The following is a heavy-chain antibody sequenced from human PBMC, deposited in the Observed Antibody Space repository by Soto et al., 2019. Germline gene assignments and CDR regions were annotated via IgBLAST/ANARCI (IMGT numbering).Heavy chain of an antibody. V-gene: IGHV3-30*18. CDR1: GFTFSDYA. CDR2: VSHDGRHT. D-gene: IGHD6-19*01. J-gene: IGHJ4*02. CDR3: AKGGRQWLVTSDFNY. Sequence: VQLVESGGGVVQPGRSLRLSCAASGFTFSDYAMHWVRQAPGKGLEWVAVVSHDGRHTHYADSVKGRVTISRDSSKNTVSLEMTSLRAEDRAVYYCAKGGRQWLVTSDFNYWGQGALVTVSS.